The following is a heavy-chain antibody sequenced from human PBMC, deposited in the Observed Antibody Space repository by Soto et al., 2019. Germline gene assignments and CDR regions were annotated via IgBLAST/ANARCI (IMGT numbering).Heavy chain of an antibody. Sequence: SETLSLTCTVSGGPISSYYWSWIRQPPGKGLEWIGYIYYSGSTNYNPSLKSRVTISVDTSKNQFSLKLSSVTAADTAVYYCARGNYDFWSGYYYYYYGMDVWGQGTTVTVS. J-gene: IGHJ6*02. CDR2: IYYSGST. D-gene: IGHD3-3*01. CDR3: ARGNYDFWSGYYYYYYGMDV. CDR1: GGPISSYY. V-gene: IGHV4-59*01.